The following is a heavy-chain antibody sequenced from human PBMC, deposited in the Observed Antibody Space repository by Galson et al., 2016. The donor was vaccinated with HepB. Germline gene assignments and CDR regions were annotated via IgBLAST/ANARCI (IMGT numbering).Heavy chain of an antibody. CDR3: ATHNAWRLDS. CDR1: GFTFRDSW. D-gene: IGHD1-1*01. J-gene: IGHJ5*01. CDR2: LQPDGTYG. V-gene: IGHV3-7*01. Sequence: SLRLSCAASGFTFRDSWMSWVRQAPGKGLEWLAALQPDGTYGDYLNSVKGRFTISRDNAENSLYLEITSLTVEDTAVYYCATHNAWRLDSWGQGTLVTVSS.